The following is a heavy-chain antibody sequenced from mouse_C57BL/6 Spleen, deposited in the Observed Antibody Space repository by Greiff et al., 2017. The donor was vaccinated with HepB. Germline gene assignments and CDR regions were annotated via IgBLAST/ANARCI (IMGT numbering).Heavy chain of an antibody. D-gene: IGHD4-1*01. Sequence: DVQLVESGGGLVKPGGSLKLSCAASGFTFSSYAMSWVRQTPEKRLEWVATISDGGSYTYYPDNVKGRFTISRDNAKNNLYLQMSHLKSEDTAMYYCARARTGYFDYWGQGTTLTVSS. V-gene: IGHV5-4*01. CDR2: ISDGGSYT. CDR1: GFTFSSYA. J-gene: IGHJ2*01. CDR3: ARARTGYFDY.